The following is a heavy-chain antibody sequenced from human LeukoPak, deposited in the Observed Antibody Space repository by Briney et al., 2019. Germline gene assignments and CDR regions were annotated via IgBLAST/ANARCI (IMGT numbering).Heavy chain of an antibody. Sequence: SETLSLTCTVSGGSISSGDYYWSWIRQPPGTGLEWIGYIYYSGSTNYNPSLKSRVTISVDTSKNQFSLKLSSVTAADTAVYYCASPRSYYDSSGYYISWGQGTLVTVSS. CDR1: GGSISSGDYY. CDR3: ASPRSYYDSSGYYIS. V-gene: IGHV4-61*08. CDR2: IYYSGST. J-gene: IGHJ5*02. D-gene: IGHD3-22*01.